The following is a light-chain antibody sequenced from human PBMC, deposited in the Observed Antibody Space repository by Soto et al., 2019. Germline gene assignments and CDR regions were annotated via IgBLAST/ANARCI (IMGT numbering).Light chain of an antibody. CDR1: QRLSASD. CDR3: QQYGSSPRIR. V-gene: IGKV3-20*01. CDR2: GVS. Sequence: ICFSLSPGTLSLSPGQRATLSCSARQRLSASDIAWYQQKPGQAPKFLIYGVSSRATGIPDRFSGSGSGTDFTLTISRLEPEDFAMYHCQQYGSSPRIRFGQGTRLEVK. J-gene: IGKJ5*01.